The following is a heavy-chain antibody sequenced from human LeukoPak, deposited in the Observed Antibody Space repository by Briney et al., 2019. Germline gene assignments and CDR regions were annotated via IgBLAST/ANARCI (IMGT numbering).Heavy chain of an antibody. CDR1: GFTVSSNY. CDR2: IYSGGST. CDR3: ARVAKTSSPNDY. V-gene: IGHV3-53*01. Sequence: PGGSLRLSCAASGFTVSSNYMSWVRQAPGKGLEWVSVIYSGGSTYYADSVKGRFTISRDNSKNTLYLQMNSLRAEDTAVYYCARVAKTSSPNDYWGQGTLVTVSS. J-gene: IGHJ4*02. D-gene: IGHD6-13*01.